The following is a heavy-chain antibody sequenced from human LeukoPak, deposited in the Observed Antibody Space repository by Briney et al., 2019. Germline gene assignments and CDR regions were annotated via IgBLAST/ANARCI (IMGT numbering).Heavy chain of an antibody. D-gene: IGHD6-19*01. Sequence: PGGSLRLSCAASGFTFSSYAMSWVRQAPGKGLEWVSAISGSGGSTYYADSVKGRFTISRDNSKNTLYLQMNSLRAEDTAVYYCAKPPYSKYRSGWYSSLPDYWGQGTLVTVSS. CDR1: GFTFSSYA. CDR2: ISGSGGST. CDR3: AKPPYSKYRSGWYSSLPDY. V-gene: IGHV3-23*01. J-gene: IGHJ4*02.